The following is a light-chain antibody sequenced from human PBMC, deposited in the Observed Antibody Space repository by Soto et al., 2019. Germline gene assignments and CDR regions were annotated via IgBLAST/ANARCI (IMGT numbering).Light chain of an antibody. J-gene: IGKJ5*01. Sequence: AIQLTQSPSSLSPSVGDRVTITCRASQGISSYLAWYQQKPGKAPKLLIYAASTLHSGVPSRFSGSGSGTDFTLTISSLQPEDFATYYCLQDYNYPITFGQGTRLEIK. V-gene: IGKV1-6*01. CDR2: AAS. CDR1: QGISSY. CDR3: LQDYNYPIT.